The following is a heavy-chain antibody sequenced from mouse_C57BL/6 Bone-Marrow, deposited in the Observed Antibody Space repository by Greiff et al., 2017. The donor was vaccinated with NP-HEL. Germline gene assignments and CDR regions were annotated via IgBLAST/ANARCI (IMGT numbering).Heavy chain of an antibody. CDR2: IYPRSGNT. D-gene: IGHD1-1*02. J-gene: IGHJ3*01. V-gene: IGHV1-81*01. CDR3: ARSGGVTWFAY. Sequence: VQLQESGAELARPGASVKLSCKASGYTFTSYGISWVKQRTGQGLEWIGEIYPRSGNTYYNEKFKGKATLIADKSSSTAYMELRSLTSEDSAVYFCARSGGVTWFAYWGQGTLVTVSA. CDR1: GYTFTSYG.